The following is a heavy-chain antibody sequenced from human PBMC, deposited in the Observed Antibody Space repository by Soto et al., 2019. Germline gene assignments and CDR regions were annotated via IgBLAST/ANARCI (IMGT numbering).Heavy chain of an antibody. CDR2: IYYSGST. CDR3: TRVGGYYGDYPNFDY. Sequence: SETLSLTCTFSCSSIISYYWSWIRQPPGKGLEWIGSIYYSGSTNYNPSLKGRVIISVDSSKKQLSLRLNSVTAADTAVYYCTRVGGYYGDYPNFDYWGQGALVTVSS. J-gene: IGHJ4*02. CDR1: CSSIISYY. D-gene: IGHD4-17*01. V-gene: IGHV4-59*01.